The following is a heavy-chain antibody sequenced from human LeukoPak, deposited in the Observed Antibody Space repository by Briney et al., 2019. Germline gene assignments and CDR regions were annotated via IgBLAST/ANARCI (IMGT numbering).Heavy chain of an antibody. D-gene: IGHD3-3*01. V-gene: IGHV3-21*01. CDR3: ARARDFTYYDFWSGYYHYFDY. CDR1: GFTFSDYY. J-gene: IGHJ4*02. CDR2: ISSSSSYI. Sequence: GGSLRLSCAASGFTFSDYYMNWVRQAPGKGLEWVSSISSSSSYIYYADSVKGRFTISRDNAKNSLYLQMNSLRAEDTAVYYCARARDFTYYDFWSGYYHYFDYWGQGTLVTVSS.